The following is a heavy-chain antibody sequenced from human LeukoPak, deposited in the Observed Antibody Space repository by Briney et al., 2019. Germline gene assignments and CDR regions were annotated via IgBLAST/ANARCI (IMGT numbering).Heavy chain of an antibody. CDR1: GLTLSSYW. Sequence: PGGSLRLSCAASGLTLSSYWMHWGRRAPGRGLVLVSRSNSDESSISYADSVKGRFTVSSDNAKNTLYLQMHSLRAEDTGVYYCASELASRGGDCSSRFDYWGQGTLVTVSS. J-gene: IGHJ4*02. V-gene: IGHV3-74*01. CDR3: ASELASRGGDCSSRFDY. D-gene: IGHD2-21*02. CDR2: SNSDESSI.